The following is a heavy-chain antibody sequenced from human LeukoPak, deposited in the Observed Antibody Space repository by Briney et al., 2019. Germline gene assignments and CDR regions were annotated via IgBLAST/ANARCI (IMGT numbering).Heavy chain of an antibody. Sequence: ASVKVSCKASGYTFTSYGISWVRQAPGQGLEWMGWISAYNGNTNYAQKLQGRVTMTTDTSTSTAYMGLRSLRSDDTAVYYCARKRAFSDILTGYYKGDAFDIWGQGTMVTVSS. V-gene: IGHV1-18*01. CDR2: ISAYNGNT. CDR3: ARKRAFSDILTGYYKGDAFDI. CDR1: GYTFTSYG. D-gene: IGHD3-9*01. J-gene: IGHJ3*02.